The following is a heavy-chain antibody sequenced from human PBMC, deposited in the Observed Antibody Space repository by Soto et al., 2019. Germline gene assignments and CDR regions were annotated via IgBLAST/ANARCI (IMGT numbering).Heavy chain of an antibody. V-gene: IGHV3-30*03. D-gene: IGHD4-17*01. J-gene: IGHJ4*02. CDR1: GFTFSTHG. CDR3: AREPSTVTTVN. Sequence: PGGSLRLSCAASGFTFSTHGIHWVRQAPGKGLEWVAVISYDGSNKYYADSVKGRFTISRDNSKNTLYLQMNSLRAEDTAVYYCAREPSTVTTVNWGQGTLVSVYS. CDR2: ISYDGSNK.